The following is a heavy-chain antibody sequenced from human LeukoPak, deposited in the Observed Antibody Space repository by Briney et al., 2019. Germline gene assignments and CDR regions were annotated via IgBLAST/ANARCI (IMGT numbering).Heavy chain of an antibody. CDR2: INHSGST. J-gene: IGHJ4*02. CDR1: GGSFSGYY. CDR3: ARGPRYFDWLLKIFDY. V-gene: IGHV4-34*01. Sequence: SETLSLTSAVYGGSFSGYYWSWIRQPPGKGLEWIGEINHSGSTNYNPSLKSRVTISVDTSKNQFSLKLSSVTAADTAVYYCARGPRYFDWLLKIFDYWGQGTLVTVSS. D-gene: IGHD3-9*01.